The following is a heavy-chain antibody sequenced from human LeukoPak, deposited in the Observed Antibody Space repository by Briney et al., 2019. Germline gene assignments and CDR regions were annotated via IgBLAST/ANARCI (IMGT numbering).Heavy chain of an antibody. CDR3: ARAPGQGATFFDY. D-gene: IGHD1-26*01. CDR1: GASISSYY. J-gene: IGHJ4*02. V-gene: IGHV4-59*01. CDR2: IYYSGST. Sequence: SETLSLTCTVSGASISSYYWSWIRQPPGKGLEWIGYIYYSGSTNYNPSLKSRVTISVDTSKNQFSLKLSSVTAADTAVYYCARAPGQGATFFDYWGQGTLVTVSS.